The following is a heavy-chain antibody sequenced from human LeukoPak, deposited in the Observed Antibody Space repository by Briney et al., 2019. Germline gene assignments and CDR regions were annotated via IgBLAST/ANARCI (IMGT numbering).Heavy chain of an antibody. CDR1: GGTFSSYA. V-gene: IGHV1-69*01. J-gene: IGHJ5*02. CDR2: IIPIYGTA. D-gene: IGHD6-13*01. CDR3: ARGGHYSSSRYRDRFDP. Sequence: SVKVSCKASGGTFSSYAISWVRQAPGQGLDWMGGIIPIYGTANYAQKFQGRVTITADESTSTAYMELSSLRSEDTAVYYCARGGHYSSSRYRDRFDPWGQGTLVTVSS.